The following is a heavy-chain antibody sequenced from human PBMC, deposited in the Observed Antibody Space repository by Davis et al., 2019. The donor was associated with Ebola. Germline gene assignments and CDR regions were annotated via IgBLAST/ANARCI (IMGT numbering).Heavy chain of an antibody. CDR3: TTRMLTYHYDLFKV. D-gene: IGHD3-3*01. J-gene: IGHJ6*02. V-gene: IGHV1-24*01. Sequence: ASVKVSCKVFGETLDDLPIHWVRQSPEKGLEWMGCFDPEEGELIYSQRFQGRDTMTEDTSTNTAYMEVRRLRLEDTAIYYCTTRMLTYHYDLFKVWGVGTTVIVS. CDR2: FDPEEGEL. CDR1: GETLDDLP.